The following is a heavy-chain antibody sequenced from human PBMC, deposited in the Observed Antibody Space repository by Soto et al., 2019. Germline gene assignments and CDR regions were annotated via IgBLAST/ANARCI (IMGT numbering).Heavy chain of an antibody. Sequence: QVQLVQSGAEVRKPGSSVKVSCKTSGGAFTTYTISWVRQAPGQGLEWMGRIITILDIANYAQKFQGRVTITADKSTSTAYMKLTSLRSEDTDVYYCARSHGGYYYCGMDVWGQGTTVTVSS. V-gene: IGHV1-69*02. D-gene: IGHD4-17*01. J-gene: IGHJ6*02. CDR1: GGAFTTYT. CDR3: ARSHGGYYYCGMDV. CDR2: IITILDIA.